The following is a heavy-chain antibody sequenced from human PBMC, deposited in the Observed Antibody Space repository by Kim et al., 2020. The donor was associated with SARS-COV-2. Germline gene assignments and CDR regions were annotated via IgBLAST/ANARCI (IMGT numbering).Heavy chain of an antibody. J-gene: IGHJ4*02. CDR1: GGSIRSGGKF. CDR2: ISYSGNP. V-gene: IGHV4-31*02. D-gene: IGHD2-2*01. CDR3: ARVQPLDY. Sequence: SETLSLTCSVSGGSIRSGGKFWTWIRQHPAKGLEWIGYISYSGNPHYSPSLRSRVSISLQTSENQFSLELTSVTAADTAVYYCARVQPLDYWGQGILVTVSS.